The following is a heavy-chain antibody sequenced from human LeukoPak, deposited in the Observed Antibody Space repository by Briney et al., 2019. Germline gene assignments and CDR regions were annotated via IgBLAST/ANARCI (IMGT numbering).Heavy chain of an antibody. Sequence: GGSLRLSCAVSGFTFSTYSMNWVRQAPGKGLEWVSYISSSSSTIYYADSVKGRFTISRDNAKNSLYLQMNSLRAEDTAVYYCARDALAGQLSPPGLWGQGTLVTVSS. V-gene: IGHV3-48*01. D-gene: IGHD6-19*01. CDR1: GFTFSTYS. J-gene: IGHJ4*02. CDR2: ISSSSSTI. CDR3: ARDALAGQLSPPGL.